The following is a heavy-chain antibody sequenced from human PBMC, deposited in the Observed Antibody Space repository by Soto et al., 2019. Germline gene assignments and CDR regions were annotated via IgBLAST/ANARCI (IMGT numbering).Heavy chain of an antibody. J-gene: IGHJ2*01. D-gene: IGHD5-12*01. Sequence: QVQLVQSGAEVKKPGSSVTVSCTASGGTFSSYTISWVRQAPGQGLEWMGGIIPIFGTANYAQKFQGRVTINADESTSTAYMELSSLRSEDTAVYYCARGNHRWLELWYFDLWGRGTLVTVSS. V-gene: IGHV1-69*12. CDR3: ARGNHRWLELWYFDL. CDR1: GGTFSSYT. CDR2: IIPIFGTA.